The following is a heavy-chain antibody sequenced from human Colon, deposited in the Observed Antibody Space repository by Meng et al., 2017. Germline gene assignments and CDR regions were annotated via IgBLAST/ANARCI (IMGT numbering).Heavy chain of an antibody. D-gene: IGHD2/OR15-2a*01. CDR1: GITFTTAW. Sequence: RLEEVGGGLVKPGGSLRLSCAASGITFTTAWMAWVRQTPGKGLEWVGRIKSNNNGGTTDYAAPVKGRFTISRDDSKSMVYLQMNSLKIEDTAMYYCGTDIYDWGQGTLVTVSS. CDR2: IKSNNNGGTT. V-gene: IGHV3-15*01. CDR3: GTDIYD. J-gene: IGHJ4*02.